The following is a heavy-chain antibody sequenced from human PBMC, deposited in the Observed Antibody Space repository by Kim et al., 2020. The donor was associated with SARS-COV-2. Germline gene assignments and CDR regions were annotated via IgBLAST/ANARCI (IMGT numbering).Heavy chain of an antibody. CDR1: GGSFSGYY. V-gene: IGHV4-34*01. CDR2: IHQSGNI. D-gene: IGHD2-2*01. Sequence: SETLSLTCAVYGGSFSGYYWSWIRQPPGEGLEWIGKIHQSGNINYNPSLKSRVTMSIDTSKNQFSLRLTSVTAADTGFYYCSGGRAGVVPAPILGLGPHYDYFSMDVWGHGAPVTVSS. J-gene: IGHJ6*02. CDR3: SGGRAGVVPAPILGLGPHYDYFSMDV.